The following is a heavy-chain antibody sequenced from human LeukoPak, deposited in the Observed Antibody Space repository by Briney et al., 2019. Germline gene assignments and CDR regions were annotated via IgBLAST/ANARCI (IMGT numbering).Heavy chain of an antibody. CDR3: ARKGATPHFDY. J-gene: IGHJ4*02. V-gene: IGHV4-39*01. Sequence: SETLSLTCTVSGGSISSSSYYWGWIRQPPRKGLEWIGSIYYSGSTYYNPSLKSRVTISVDTSKNQFSLKLSSVTAADTAEYYCARKGATPHFDYWGQGTLVTVSS. CDR2: IYYSGST. D-gene: IGHD1-26*01. CDR1: GGSISSSSYY.